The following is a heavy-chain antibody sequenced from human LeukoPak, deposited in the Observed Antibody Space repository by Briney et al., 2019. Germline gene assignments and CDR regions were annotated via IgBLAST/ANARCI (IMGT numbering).Heavy chain of an antibody. D-gene: IGHD3-10*01. J-gene: IGHJ3*02. Sequence: GGSLRLSCAASGFTFSSYWMSWVRQAPGKGLEWVANIKQDGSEKYYVDSVKGRFTISRDNAKNSLYLQMNSLRAEDTAVYYCARDRNYYGSGSYYNRNAFDIWGQGTMVTVSS. CDR3: ARDRNYYGSGSYYNRNAFDI. V-gene: IGHV3-7*01. CDR2: IKQDGSEK. CDR1: GFTFSSYW.